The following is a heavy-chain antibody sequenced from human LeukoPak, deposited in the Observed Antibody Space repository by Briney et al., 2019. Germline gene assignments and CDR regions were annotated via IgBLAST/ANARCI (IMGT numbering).Heavy chain of an antibody. J-gene: IGHJ4*02. D-gene: IGHD6-19*01. CDR3: ARDPPDSYSSGWLDY. CDR2: ISYDGSNK. V-gene: IGHV3-30*19. Sequence: GRSLRLSCAASGFTFSSYGMHWVRQAPGKGLEWVAVISYDGSNKYYADSVKGRFTISRDNSKNTLYLQMNSLRAEDTAVYYCARDPPDSYSSGWLDYWGQGTLVTVSS. CDR1: GFTFSSYG.